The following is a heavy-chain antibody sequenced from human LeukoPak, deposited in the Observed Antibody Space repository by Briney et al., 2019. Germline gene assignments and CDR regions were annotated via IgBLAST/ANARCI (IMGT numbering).Heavy chain of an antibody. V-gene: IGHV4-39*01. D-gene: IGHD6-19*01. CDR2: IYYSGST. CDR3: ARRSKPGYSSGWYFGY. CDR1: GGSLSGYY. Sequence: SETLPLTCEVYGGSLSGYYWGWIRQPPGKGLEWIGSIYYSGSTYYNPSLKSRVTISVDTSKNQFSLKLSSVTAADTAVYYCARRSKPGYSSGWYFGYWGQGTLVTVSS. J-gene: IGHJ4*02.